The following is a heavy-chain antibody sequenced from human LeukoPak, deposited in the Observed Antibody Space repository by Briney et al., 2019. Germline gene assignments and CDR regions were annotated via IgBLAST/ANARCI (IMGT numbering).Heavy chain of an antibody. CDR2: IGGPSSYI. V-gene: IGHV3-21*01. Sequence: GGSLRLSCAGSGFTFSKYSMNWVRQAPGKGLEWVSSIGGPSSYIYYADSVKGRSTISRDNAENSLYLQMNSLRVEDTAVYYCARDVGPRRDGYNPTDYWGQGTLVTVSS. J-gene: IGHJ4*02. CDR3: ARDVGPRRDGYNPTDY. CDR1: GFTFSKYS. D-gene: IGHD5-24*01.